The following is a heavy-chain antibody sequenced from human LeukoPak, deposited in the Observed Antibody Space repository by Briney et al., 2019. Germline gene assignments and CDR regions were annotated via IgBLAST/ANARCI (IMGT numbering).Heavy chain of an antibody. V-gene: IGHV3-23*01. Sequence: GGSLRLSCAASGLTFSSYAMSWVRQAPGKGLEWVAAMSGSGGSTYYADSVKGRFTISRDNSKNTLYLQMNSLRAEDTAVYYCAKGPAVLLWFGESYFDYWGQGTLVTVSS. CDR3: AKGPAVLLWFGESYFDY. CDR2: MSGSGGST. J-gene: IGHJ4*02. D-gene: IGHD3-10*01. CDR1: GLTFSSYA.